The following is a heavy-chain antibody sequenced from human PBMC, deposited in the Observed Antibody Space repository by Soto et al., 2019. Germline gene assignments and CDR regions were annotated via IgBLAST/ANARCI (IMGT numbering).Heavy chain of an antibody. CDR1: GFTFSSYA. J-gene: IGHJ4*02. V-gene: IGHV3-30-3*01. CDR3: ARGNYGYRLLYFDY. D-gene: IGHD4-17*01. Sequence: QVQLVESGGGVVQPGRSLRLSCAASGFTFSSYAMHWVRQAPGKGLEWVAVISYDGSNKYYADSVKGRFTISRDNSKNTMYLQMNSLRAEDTAVYYCARGNYGYRLLYFDYWGQGTMVTVSS. CDR2: ISYDGSNK.